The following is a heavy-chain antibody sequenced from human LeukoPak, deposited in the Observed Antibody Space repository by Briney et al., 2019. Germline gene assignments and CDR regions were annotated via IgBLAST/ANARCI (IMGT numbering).Heavy chain of an antibody. CDR2: IYYSGST. J-gene: IGHJ5*02. V-gene: IGHV4-59*01. D-gene: IGHD3-16*01. CDR1: GGSISSYY. Sequence: SETLSLTCTVSGGSISSYYWSWLRQPPGKGLEWIGYIYYSGSTNYSPSLKSRVTISVDTSKNQFSLKLSSVTAADTAVYYCARVGSSYARGGFDPWGQGTLVTVSS. CDR3: ARVGSSYARGGFDP.